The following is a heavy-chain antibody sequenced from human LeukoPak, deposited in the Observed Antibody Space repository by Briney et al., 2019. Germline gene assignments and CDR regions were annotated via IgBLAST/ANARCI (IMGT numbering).Heavy chain of an antibody. CDR1: GGTFSSYA. CDR2: IIPIFGTA. J-gene: IGHJ4*02. CDR3: ARESPQRSGYSYPH. V-gene: IGHV1-69*05. D-gene: IGHD5-18*01. Sequence: SVKVSCKASGGTFSSYAISWVRQAPGQGLEWMGGIIPIFGTANNAQKFQGRVTITTYESTSTAYMELSSLRSEDTAVYYCARESPQRSGYSYPHWGQGTLVTVSS.